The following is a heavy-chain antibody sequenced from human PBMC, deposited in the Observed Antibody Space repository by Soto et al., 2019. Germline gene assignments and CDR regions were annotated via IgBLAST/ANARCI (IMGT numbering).Heavy chain of an antibody. Sequence: GGSLRLSCEVSGFTFRSYGMHWVRQAPGKGLEWVAVVSYDGSKKYYTDPVKGRFTISRDNSKNTLYLQMNSLRTEDTAVYYCAKTKAADGTRAGYYFDYWGQGSLVTVSS. CDR1: GFTFRSYG. CDR3: AKTKAADGTRAGYYFDY. CDR2: VSYDGSKK. V-gene: IGHV3-30*18. D-gene: IGHD6-13*01. J-gene: IGHJ4*02.